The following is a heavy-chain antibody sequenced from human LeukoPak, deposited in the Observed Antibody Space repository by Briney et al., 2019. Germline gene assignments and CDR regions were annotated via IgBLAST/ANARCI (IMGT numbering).Heavy chain of an antibody. J-gene: IGHJ3*02. CDR2: IYTSEST. Sequence: PSETLSLTCTVSGGSISSSSYYWGWIRQPAGKGLEWIGRIYTSESTNYNPSLKSRVTISVDTSKNQFSLKLSSVTAADTAVYYCARVSMTTVVINDAFDIWGQGTMVTVSS. CDR3: ARVSMTTVVINDAFDI. CDR1: GGSISSSSYY. D-gene: IGHD4-23*01. V-gene: IGHV4-61*02.